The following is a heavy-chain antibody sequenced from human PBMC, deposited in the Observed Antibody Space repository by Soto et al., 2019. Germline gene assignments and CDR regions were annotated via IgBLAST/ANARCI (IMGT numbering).Heavy chain of an antibody. D-gene: IGHD2-8*01. CDR3: AKQGYCTNGVCSGMDV. CDR1: GGSISSYY. CDR2: IYYSGST. J-gene: IGHJ6*04. V-gene: IGHV4-59*08. Sequence: SETLSLTCTVSGGSISSYYWSWIRQPPGKGLEWIGYIYYSGSTNYNPSLKSRVTISVDTSKNQFSLKLSSVTAADTAVYYCAKQGYCTNGVCSGMDVWGKGTTVTVSS.